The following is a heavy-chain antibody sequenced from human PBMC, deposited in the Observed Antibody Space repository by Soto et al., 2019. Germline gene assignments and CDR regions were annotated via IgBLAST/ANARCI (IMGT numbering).Heavy chain of an antibody. CDR3: ARDRIAGSGSCDN. V-gene: IGHV3-74*01. CDR2: IKTDGSSP. CDR1: GFTFNNYW. D-gene: IGHD3-10*01. Sequence: GGSLRLSCVASGFTFNNYWMHWVRQVPGKGLVWVSRIKTDGSSPNYADSVEGRFTISSDNAKNTLYLQMNSLRAEDTAVYYCARDRIAGSGSCDNWGQGTLVTVSS. J-gene: IGHJ4*02.